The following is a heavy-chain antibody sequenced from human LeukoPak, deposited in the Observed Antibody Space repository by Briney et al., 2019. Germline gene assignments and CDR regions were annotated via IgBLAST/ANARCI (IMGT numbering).Heavy chain of an antibody. CDR1: GFTFSGSA. V-gene: IGHV3-73*01. Sequence: GGSLRLSCAASGFTFSGSAMHWVRQASGKGLEWVGRIGSKANSYATAYAASVKGRFTISRDDSKNTAYLQMNSLKTEDTAVYYCTRSDSSSWYGYYYYGMDVWGQGTTVTVSS. J-gene: IGHJ6*02. CDR2: IGSKANSYAT. D-gene: IGHD6-13*01. CDR3: TRSDSSSWYGYYYYGMDV.